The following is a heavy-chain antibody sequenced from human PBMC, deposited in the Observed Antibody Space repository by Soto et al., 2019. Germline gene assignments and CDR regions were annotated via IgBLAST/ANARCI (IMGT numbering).Heavy chain of an antibody. CDR1: GFTFSSYS. D-gene: IGHD3-10*01. CDR2: ISSSSSYI. CDR3: ARVYGSGSYSSDY. Sequence: GGSLRLSCAASGFTFSSYSMNWVRQAPGKGLEWVSSISSSSSYIYYADSVKGRFTISRDNAKNSLYLQMNSLRAEDTAVYYCARVYGSGSYSSDYWGQGTLVTVSS. V-gene: IGHV3-21*01. J-gene: IGHJ4*02.